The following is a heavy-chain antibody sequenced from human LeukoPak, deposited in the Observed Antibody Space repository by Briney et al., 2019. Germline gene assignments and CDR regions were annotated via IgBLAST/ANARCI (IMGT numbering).Heavy chain of an antibody. J-gene: IGHJ6*03. D-gene: IGHD2-2*01. CDR2: INPSGGST. CDR1: GYTFTSYY. Sequence: ASVKVSCKASGYTFTSYYMHWVRQAPGQGLEWMGIINPSGGSTSYAQKFQGRVTMTRDTSTSTVYMELSSLRSEDTAVYYCARDKEDIVVVPAAIGYYYYMDVWGKGTTVTVSS. V-gene: IGHV1-46*01. CDR3: ARDKEDIVVVPAAIGYYYYMDV.